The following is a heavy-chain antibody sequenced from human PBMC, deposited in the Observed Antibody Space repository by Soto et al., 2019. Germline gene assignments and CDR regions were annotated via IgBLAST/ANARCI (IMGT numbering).Heavy chain of an antibody. Sequence: ASVKVSCKASGYSFTGYYIHWVRQAPGQGLEWMGWINPDSGATNYAQNFQGRVTLTSDTSISTASMDLTSLTSDDTAVYYCARGDYGTGGYPFPYFDYWGQGALVTVSS. CDR1: GYSFTGYY. CDR2: INPDSGAT. D-gene: IGHD2-8*02. V-gene: IGHV1-2*02. J-gene: IGHJ4*02. CDR3: ARGDYGTGGYPFPYFDY.